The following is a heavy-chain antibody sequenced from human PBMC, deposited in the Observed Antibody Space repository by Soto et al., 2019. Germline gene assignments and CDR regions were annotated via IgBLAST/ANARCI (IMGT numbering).Heavy chain of an antibody. V-gene: IGHV3-23*01. Sequence: ESGGGLVQPGGSLRLSCAASGFTFSSYAMSWVRQAPGKGLEWVSAISGSGGSTYYADSVKGRFTISRDNSKNTLYLQMNSLRAEDTAVYYCAKDGSSSSVYYYYMDVWGKGTTVTVSS. D-gene: IGHD6-6*01. CDR3: AKDGSSSSVYYYYMDV. CDR1: GFTFSSYA. J-gene: IGHJ6*03. CDR2: ISGSGGST.